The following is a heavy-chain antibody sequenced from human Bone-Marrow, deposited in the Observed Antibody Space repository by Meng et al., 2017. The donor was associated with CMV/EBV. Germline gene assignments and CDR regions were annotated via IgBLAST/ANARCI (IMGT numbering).Heavy chain of an antibody. D-gene: IGHD3-10*01. Sequence: GESLKISCAASGFTFSSYEMNWVRQAPGKGLEWVSYISSSGSTIYYADSVKGRFTISRDNAKNSLYLQMNSLRAEDTAVYYCARDLTLGRGPGVGMDGWGQGTTVTVSS. V-gene: IGHV3-48*03. J-gene: IGHJ6*02. CDR3: ARDLTLGRGPGVGMDG. CDR1: GFTFSSYE. CDR2: ISSSGSTI.